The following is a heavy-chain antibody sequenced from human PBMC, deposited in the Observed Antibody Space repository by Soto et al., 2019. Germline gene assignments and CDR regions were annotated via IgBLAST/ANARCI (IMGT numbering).Heavy chain of an antibody. Sequence: PSETLSLTCTVAGDSIKSSSYFWAWIRQPPGKGLEWIASIYYTGSTYYNPSLESRVTISVHTSKNQFSLKLTSVTAADTALYYCARQPKIIRWGGYFDYWGQATLVTVSS. D-gene: IGHD3-16*01. V-gene: IGHV4-39*01. J-gene: IGHJ4*02. CDR3: ARQPKIIRWGGYFDY. CDR1: GDSIKSSSYF. CDR2: IYYTGST.